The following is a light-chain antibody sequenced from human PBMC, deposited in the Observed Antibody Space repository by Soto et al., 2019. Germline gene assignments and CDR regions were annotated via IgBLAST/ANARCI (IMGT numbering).Light chain of an antibody. V-gene: IGLV2-14*01. J-gene: IGLJ2*01. CDR3: SSYTSNNHVV. Sequence: QSALTQPASVSGSPGQSITISCTGTSSDVGGYNYVSWYQPHPGNAPKLIIYEVNDRPSGVSNRFSGSKSGNTASLTISGLQAEDEAVYHCSSYTSNNHVVFGGGTKVTVL. CDR1: SSDVGGYNY. CDR2: EVN.